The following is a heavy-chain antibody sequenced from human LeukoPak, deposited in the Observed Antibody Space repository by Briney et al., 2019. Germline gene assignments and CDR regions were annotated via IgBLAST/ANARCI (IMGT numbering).Heavy chain of an antibody. CDR3: ARDRASGSYYDY. V-gene: IGHV4-59*11. CDR1: GGSISSHY. D-gene: IGHD1-26*01. Sequence: SETLSLTCSVSGGSISSHYWSWIRRPPGKGLEWIGYIYYSGSTNYNPSLKSRVTISVDTSKNQFSLKLSSVTAADTAVYYCARDRASGSYYDYWGQGTLVTVSS. J-gene: IGHJ4*02. CDR2: IYYSGST.